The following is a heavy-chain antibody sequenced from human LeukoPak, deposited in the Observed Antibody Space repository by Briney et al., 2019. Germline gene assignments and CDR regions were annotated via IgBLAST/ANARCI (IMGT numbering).Heavy chain of an antibody. Sequence: GGSLRLSCAASGFTFSSYAMHWVRQAPGEGLEWVAVISYDGGNKYYADSVKGRFTISRDNSKNTLYLQMNSLRAEDTAVYYCARLQTYYYDSSGYNDYWGQGTLVTVSS. V-gene: IGHV3-30-3*01. CDR3: ARLQTYYYDSSGYNDY. CDR1: GFTFSSYA. D-gene: IGHD3-22*01. J-gene: IGHJ4*02. CDR2: ISYDGGNK.